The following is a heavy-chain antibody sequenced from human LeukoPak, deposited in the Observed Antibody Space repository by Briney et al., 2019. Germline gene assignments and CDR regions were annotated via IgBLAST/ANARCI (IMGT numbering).Heavy chain of an antibody. CDR3: ARFQPIYSNSYAWFDP. Sequence: GGSLRLSCAASGFTLSSYGMHWVRQAPGKGLEWVAVISHDGSNKYYADSVKGRFIISRDNSANTLYLQMNSLRAEDTAVYYCARFQPIYSNSYAWFDPWGQGTLVTVSS. CDR2: ISHDGSNK. J-gene: IGHJ5*02. D-gene: IGHD6-6*01. CDR1: GFTLSSYG. V-gene: IGHV3-30*03.